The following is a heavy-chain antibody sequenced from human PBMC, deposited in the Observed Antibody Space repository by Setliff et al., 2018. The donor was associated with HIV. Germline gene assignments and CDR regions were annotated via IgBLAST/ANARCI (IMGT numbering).Heavy chain of an antibody. Sequence: PSETLSLTCTVPGDSVSSASYYWSWIRQPPGKGLEWIGYIYYSGTTKYNPSLKSRVTISVDTSKNQFSLKLSSVTAADTAVYYCASEAWTSYRSSSGYYYYYMDVWGKGTTVTV. V-gene: IGHV4-61*01. CDR1: GDSVSSASYY. CDR2: IYYSGTT. J-gene: IGHJ6*03. D-gene: IGHD6-6*01. CDR3: ASEAWTSYRSSSGYYYYYMDV.